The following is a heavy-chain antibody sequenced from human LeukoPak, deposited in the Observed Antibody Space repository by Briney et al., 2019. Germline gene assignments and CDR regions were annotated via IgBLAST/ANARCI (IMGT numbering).Heavy chain of an antibody. CDR2: INPNSGGT. V-gene: IGHV1-2*02. CDR3: ARALLGILLHYYGMDV. Sequence: ASVKVSCKASGYTFTGYYMHWVRQAPGQGLEWMGWINPNSGGTNYAQKFQGRVTMTRDTSISTAYMELSRLRSDDTAVYYCARALLGILLHYYGMDVWGQGTTVTVSS. D-gene: IGHD7-27*01. CDR1: GYTFTGYY. J-gene: IGHJ6*02.